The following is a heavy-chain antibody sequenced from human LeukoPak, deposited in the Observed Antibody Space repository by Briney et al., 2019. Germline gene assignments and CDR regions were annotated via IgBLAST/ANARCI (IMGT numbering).Heavy chain of an antibody. CDR3: ARDTAMFVDDAFDI. CDR2: INPNSGGT. Sequence: ASVKVSCKASGYTFTGYYMHWVRQAPGQGLEWMGWINPNSGGTNYAQKFQGRVTMTRDMSISTAYMELSRLRSDDTAVYYCARDTAMFVDDAFDIWGQGTMVTVSS. J-gene: IGHJ3*02. D-gene: IGHD5-18*01. V-gene: IGHV1-2*02. CDR1: GYTFTGYY.